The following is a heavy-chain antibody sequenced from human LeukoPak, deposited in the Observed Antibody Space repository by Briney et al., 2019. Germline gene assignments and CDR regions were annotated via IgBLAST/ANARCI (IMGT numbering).Heavy chain of an antibody. Sequence: SETLSLTCTVSGGSISSYYWSWIRQPPGKGLEWIGYIYYSGSTNYNPSLKSRVTISVDTSKNQFSLKLSSVTAADTAVYYCARDYYDSSGYPTQLTDYWGQGTLVTVSS. J-gene: IGHJ4*02. D-gene: IGHD3-22*01. V-gene: IGHV4-59*12. CDR1: GGSISSYY. CDR2: IYYSGST. CDR3: ARDYYDSSGYPTQLTDY.